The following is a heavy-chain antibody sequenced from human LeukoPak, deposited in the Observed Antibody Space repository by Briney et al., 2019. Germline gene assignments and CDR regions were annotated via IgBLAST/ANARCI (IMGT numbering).Heavy chain of an antibody. Sequence: GGSLRLSCAASGFTFRSDAMSWVRQAPGKGLEWVSGISGSGGTTYYADSVKGRFTISRDNSKNTLYLQMNSLRAEDTAVYYCARWGRGGETGIADARGYWGQGTLVTVSS. V-gene: IGHV3-23*01. J-gene: IGHJ4*02. CDR2: ISGSGGTT. CDR1: GFTFRSDA. D-gene: IGHD6-13*01. CDR3: ARWGRGGETGIADARGY.